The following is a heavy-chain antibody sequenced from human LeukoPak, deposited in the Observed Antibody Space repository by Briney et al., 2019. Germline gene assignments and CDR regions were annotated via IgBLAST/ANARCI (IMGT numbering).Heavy chain of an antibody. CDR3: ARQTGSGLFILP. CDR2: IYYSGST. CDR1: GGSISSYY. D-gene: IGHD3/OR15-3a*01. V-gene: IGHV4-59*08. J-gene: IGHJ4*02. Sequence: SETLSLTCTDSGGSISSYYWSWIRQPPGKGLEWIGYIYYSGSTNYNPSLKSRVTISLDTSKNQFSLRLTSVTAADTAVYYCARQTGSGLFILPGGQGTLVTVSS.